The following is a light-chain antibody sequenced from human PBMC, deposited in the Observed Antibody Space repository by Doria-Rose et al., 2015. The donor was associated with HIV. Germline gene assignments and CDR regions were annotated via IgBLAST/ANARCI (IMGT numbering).Light chain of an antibody. CDR2: WAS. CDR1: QSLLYTSKNY. CDR3: QQYYDTPS. Sequence: TQSPESLGMSLGERATLNCKSNQSLLYTSKNYLAWYQQKPVQPPNLLIYWASTRQSGFPARFSGSGSGTDFTLTISSLEAEDVAVYYCQQYYDTPSFGPGTTVDIK. J-gene: IGKJ3*01. V-gene: IGKV4-1*01.